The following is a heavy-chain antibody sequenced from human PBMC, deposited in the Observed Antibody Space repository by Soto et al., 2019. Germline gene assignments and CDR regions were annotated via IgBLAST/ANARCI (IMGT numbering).Heavy chain of an antibody. CDR2: ISGSGGST. CDR1: GFTFSSYA. J-gene: IGHJ4*02. D-gene: IGHD3-10*01. Sequence: GGSLRLSCAASGFTFSSYAMSWVRQAPGKGLEWVSAISGSGGSTYYADSVKGRFTISRDNSKNTLYLQMNSLRAEDTAVYCCAKDRDITMVRGVDYWGQGTLVTVSS. CDR3: AKDRDITMVRGVDY. V-gene: IGHV3-23*01.